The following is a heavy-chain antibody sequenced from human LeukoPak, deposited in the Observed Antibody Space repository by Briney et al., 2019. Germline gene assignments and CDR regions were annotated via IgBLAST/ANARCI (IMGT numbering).Heavy chain of an antibody. J-gene: IGHJ5*02. Sequence: ASVKVSCKASGGTFSSYAISWVRQAPGQGLEWMGRIIPILGIANYAQKFQGRVTITADKSTSTAYMELSSLRSEDTAVYYCARSPTPYCSSTSCYAGENGFDPWGQGTLVTVSS. CDR1: GGTFSSYA. V-gene: IGHV1-69*04. CDR3: ARSPTPYCSSTSCYAGENGFDP. CDR2: IIPILGIA. D-gene: IGHD2-2*01.